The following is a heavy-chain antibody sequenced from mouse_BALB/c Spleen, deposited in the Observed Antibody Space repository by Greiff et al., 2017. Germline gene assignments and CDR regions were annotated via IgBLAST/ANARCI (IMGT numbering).Heavy chain of an antibody. CDR3: TRGYYGYPPWFAY. V-gene: IGHV6-6*02. D-gene: IGHD1-2*01. J-gene: IGHJ3*01. CDR2: IRLKSNNYAT. Sequence: EVMLVESGGGLVQPGGSMKLSCVASGFTFSNYWMNWVRQSPEKGLEWVAEIRLKSNNYATHYAESVKGRFTISRDDSKSSVYLQMNNLRAEDTGIYYCTRGYYGYPPWFAYWGQGTLVTVSA. CDR1: GFTFSNYW.